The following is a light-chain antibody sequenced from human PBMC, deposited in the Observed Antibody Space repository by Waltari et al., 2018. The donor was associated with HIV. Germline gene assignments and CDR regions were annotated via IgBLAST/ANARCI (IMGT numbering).Light chain of an antibody. CDR1: QSVGSY. J-gene: IGKJ4*01. CDR3: QQRSNWLT. Sequence: EIVLTQSPATLSLSPGERATLSCRASQSVGSYLAWYQQKPGQAPRLLIYDESKRATGIPARFSGSGSGTDFTLTISSLEPEDLAVYYCQQRSNWLTFGGGTKVEIK. CDR2: DES. V-gene: IGKV3-11*01.